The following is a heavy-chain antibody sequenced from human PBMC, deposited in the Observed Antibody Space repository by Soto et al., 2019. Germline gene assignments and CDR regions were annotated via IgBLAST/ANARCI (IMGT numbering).Heavy chain of an antibody. D-gene: IGHD2-2*01. J-gene: IGHJ4*02. Sequence: QVQLVESGGGVVQPGRSLRLSCAASGFTFSSYAMHWVRQAPGKGLEWVAVISYDGSNKYYADSVKGRFTISRDNSKNTLYMQMNRLRAEDTAVYYCASFGYQQSHTYYFDYWGQGALVTVSS. V-gene: IGHV3-30-3*01. CDR1: GFTFSSYA. CDR2: ISYDGSNK. CDR3: ASFGYQQSHTYYFDY.